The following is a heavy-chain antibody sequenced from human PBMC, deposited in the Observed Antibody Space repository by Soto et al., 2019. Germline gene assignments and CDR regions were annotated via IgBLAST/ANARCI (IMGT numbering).Heavy chain of an antibody. CDR2: IYYSGST. V-gene: IGHV4-59*01. CDR1: GGSISSYY. CDR3: ARNYGDYTMFDP. D-gene: IGHD4-17*01. Sequence: TSETLSLTCTVSGGSISSYYWSWIRQPPGKGLEWIGYIYYSGSTNYNPSLKSRVTISVDTSKNQFSLKLSSVTAADTAVYYCARNYGDYTMFDPWGQGTLVTVSS. J-gene: IGHJ5*02.